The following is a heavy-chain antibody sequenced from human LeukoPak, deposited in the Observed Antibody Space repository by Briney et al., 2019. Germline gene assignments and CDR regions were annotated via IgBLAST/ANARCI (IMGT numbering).Heavy chain of an antibody. D-gene: IGHD3-22*01. Sequence: ASVKVSCKASGYTFTGYYMHWVRQAPGQGLEWMGWINPNSGGTNYAQKFQGRVTMTRDTSISTAYMELSRLRSDDTAVYYCARGSVPYYDSQWDAFDIWGQGTMVTVSS. V-gene: IGHV1-2*02. CDR1: GYTFTGYY. CDR3: ARGSVPYYDSQWDAFDI. J-gene: IGHJ3*02. CDR2: INPNSGGT.